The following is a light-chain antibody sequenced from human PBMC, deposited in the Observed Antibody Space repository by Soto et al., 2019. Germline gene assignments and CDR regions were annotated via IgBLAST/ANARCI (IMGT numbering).Light chain of an antibody. Sequence: QAVVTQPPSASGTPGQRVTISCSGNSSNIGKNYVYWYQQLPGTAPKLLIYTDNQRPSGVPDRFSGSKSGTSASLAISGLRSEDEADYYCAAWDNSVSGRYVFGTGTKLTVL. CDR1: SSNIGKNY. J-gene: IGLJ1*01. CDR3: AAWDNSVSGRYV. CDR2: TDN. V-gene: IGLV1-47*02.